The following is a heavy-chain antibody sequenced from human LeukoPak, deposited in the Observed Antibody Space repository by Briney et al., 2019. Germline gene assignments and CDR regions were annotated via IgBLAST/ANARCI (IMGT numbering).Heavy chain of an antibody. J-gene: IGHJ5*02. CDR1: GGTFSSYA. CDR2: IIPILGIA. Sequence: GASVKVSCKASGGTFSSYAISWVRQAPGQGLEWMGRIIPILGIANYAQKFQGRVTITADKSTSTAYMELSSLRSEDTAVYYCARVISGGYCSGGSCYSWFDPWGQGTLVTVSS. D-gene: IGHD2-15*01. CDR3: ARVISGGYCSGGSCYSWFDP. V-gene: IGHV1-69*04.